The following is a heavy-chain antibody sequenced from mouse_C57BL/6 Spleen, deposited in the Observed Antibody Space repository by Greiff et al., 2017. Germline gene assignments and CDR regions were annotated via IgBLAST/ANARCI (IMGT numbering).Heavy chain of an antibody. CDR3: AREGGYGNLLMDY. Sequence: VKLMESGAELVKPGASVKISCKASGYAFSSYWMNWVKQRPGKGLEWLGQIYPGDGDTNYNGKFKGKATLTADKSSSTAYMQLSSLTSEDSAVYFCAREGGYGNLLMDYWGQGTSVTVSS. D-gene: IGHD2-10*02. V-gene: IGHV1-80*01. CDR1: GYAFSSYW. J-gene: IGHJ4*01. CDR2: IYPGDGDT.